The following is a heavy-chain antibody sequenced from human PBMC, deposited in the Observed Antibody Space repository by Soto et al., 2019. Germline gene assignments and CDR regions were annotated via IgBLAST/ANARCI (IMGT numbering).Heavy chain of an antibody. CDR2: IWYDGSNK. Sequence: QVQLVESGGGVVQPGRSLRLSCAASGFTFSSYGMHWVRQAPGKGLEWVAVIWYDGSNKYYADSVKGRFTISRDNSKNTLYLQMNSLRAENTAVYYCARMGYDDSDYWGQGTLVTVSS. CDR1: GFTFSSYG. D-gene: IGHD5-12*01. CDR3: ARMGYDDSDY. J-gene: IGHJ4*02. V-gene: IGHV3-33*01.